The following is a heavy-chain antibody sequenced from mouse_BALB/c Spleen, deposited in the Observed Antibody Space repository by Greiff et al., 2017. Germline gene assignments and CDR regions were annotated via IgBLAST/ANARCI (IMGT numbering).Heavy chain of an antibody. CDR3: ARNYYGSSHYAMDY. V-gene: IGHV14-3*02. CDR2: IDPANGNT. D-gene: IGHD1-1*01. J-gene: IGHJ4*01. CDR1: GFNIKDTY. Sequence: VQLQQSGAELVKPGASVKLSCTASGFNIKDTYMHWVKQRPEQGLEWIGRIDPANGNTKYDPKFQGKATITADTSSNTAYLQLSSLTSEDTAVYYCARNYYGSSHYAMDYWGQGTSVTVSS.